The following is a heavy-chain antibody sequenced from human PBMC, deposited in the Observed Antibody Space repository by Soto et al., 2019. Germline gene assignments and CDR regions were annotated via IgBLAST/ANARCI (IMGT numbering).Heavy chain of an antibody. J-gene: IGHJ5*02. CDR1: GFTFSTYG. V-gene: IGHV3-33*01. Sequence: GGSLRLSCAASGFTFSTYGMHWVRPAPGKGLEWVAVIWYDGSNKYYADSVKGRFTISRDNSKNTLCLQMNSLRAEDTAVYYCGRDRFNGDYEGWFDPWGRGTLVTVSS. D-gene: IGHD4-17*01. CDR2: IWYDGSNK. CDR3: GRDRFNGDYEGWFDP.